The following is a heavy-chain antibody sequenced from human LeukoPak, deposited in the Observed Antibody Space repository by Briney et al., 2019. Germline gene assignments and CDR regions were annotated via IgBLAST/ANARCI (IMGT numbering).Heavy chain of an antibody. J-gene: IGHJ4*02. V-gene: IGHV3-53*01. CDR1: GFTVSSNS. D-gene: IGHD1-26*01. Sequence: GGSLRLSCTVSGFTVSSNSMSWVRQAPGKGLEWVSFIYSDTIHYSDSVKGRFTISRDNSKNTLYLQMNSLRPEDTAVYYCAKPRPGGATEPFDSWGQGTLVTVSS. CDR2: IYSDTI. CDR3: AKPRPGGATEPFDS.